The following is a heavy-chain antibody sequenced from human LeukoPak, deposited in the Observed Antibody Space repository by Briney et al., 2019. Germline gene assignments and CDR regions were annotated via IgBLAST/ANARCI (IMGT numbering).Heavy chain of an antibody. J-gene: IGHJ3*02. CDR3: ARDRRSWYYDSSGYPNYDAFDI. CDR1: GYTFTSYG. Sequence: ASVKVSCKASGYTFTSYGIGWVRQAPGQGLEWMGWISAYNGNTNYAQKLQGRVTMTTDTSTSTAYMELRSLRSDDTAVYYCARDRRSWYYDSSGYPNYDAFDIWGQGTMVTVSS. D-gene: IGHD3-22*01. V-gene: IGHV1-18*01. CDR2: ISAYNGNT.